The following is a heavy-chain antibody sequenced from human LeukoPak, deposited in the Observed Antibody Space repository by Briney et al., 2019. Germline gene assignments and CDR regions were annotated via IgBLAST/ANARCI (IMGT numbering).Heavy chain of an antibody. D-gene: IGHD3-22*01. V-gene: IGHV3-23*01. CDR1: GFIFSTFA. Sequence: GGSLRLSCTASGFIFSTFAMSWVRQAPGEGLEWVSGISGSGGNTYYTESVKGRFTISRDNSKNTLHLQMSSLRAEDTAQYYCVKDMGYYDSSGYYDYWGQGTLVTVSS. J-gene: IGHJ4*02. CDR2: ISGSGGNT. CDR3: VKDMGYYDSSGYYDY.